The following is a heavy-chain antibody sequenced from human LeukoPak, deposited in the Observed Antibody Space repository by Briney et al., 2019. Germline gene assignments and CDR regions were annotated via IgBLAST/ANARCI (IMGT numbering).Heavy chain of an antibody. D-gene: IGHD3-10*01. J-gene: IGHJ4*02. CDR2: INPNSGGT. CDR3: ARVREWFGELFGY. Sequence: GASVKVSCKASGYTFTGYYMHWVRQAPGQGLEWMGWINPNSGGTNYAQKFQGRVTMTRDTSISTAYMELSRLRSDDTAVYYCARVREWFGELFGYWGQGTLVTVSS. CDR1: GYTFTGYY. V-gene: IGHV1-2*02.